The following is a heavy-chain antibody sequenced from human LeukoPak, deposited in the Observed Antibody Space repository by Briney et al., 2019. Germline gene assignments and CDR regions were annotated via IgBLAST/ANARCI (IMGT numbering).Heavy chain of an antibody. CDR1: VVSINDYY. CDR2: ISHSEGI. Sequence: SERLSLTPGVFVVSINDYYWSWIRHSPGKGLEWIGEISHSEGIRYNPSLESRVTMSVGTSENQLSMKLIFVTAADTAVYYCARIRCGHSGSVCYNHWGLGTLVTVSS. D-gene: IGHD2-21*01. CDR3: ARIRCGHSGSVCYNH. V-gene: IGHV4-34*01. J-gene: IGHJ4*02.